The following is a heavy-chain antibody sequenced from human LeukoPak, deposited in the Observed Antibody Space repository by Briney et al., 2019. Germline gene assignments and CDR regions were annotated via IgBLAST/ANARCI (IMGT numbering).Heavy chain of an antibody. CDR3: ARDLGYYYDSSGFDY. CDR2: INPNSGGT. V-gene: IGHV1-2*02. J-gene: IGHJ4*02. D-gene: IGHD3-22*01. Sequence: VASVKVSCKASGYTFTGYYMHWVRQAPGQGLEWMGWINPNSGGTNYAQKFQGRVTMTRDTSISTAYMELSRLRSDDTAVYYCARDLGYYYDSSGFDYWGQGTLVTVSS. CDR1: GYTFTGYY.